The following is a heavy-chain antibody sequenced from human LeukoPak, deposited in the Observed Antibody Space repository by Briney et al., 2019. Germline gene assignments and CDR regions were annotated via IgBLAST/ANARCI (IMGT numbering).Heavy chain of an antibody. CDR3: ARRGYFDWLLTVFDY. J-gene: IGHJ4*02. CDR2: ISSSSSYI. CDR1: GFTFSSYS. Sequence: PGGSLRLSCAASGFTFSSYSMNWVRQAPGKGLEWVSSISSSSSYIYYADSVKGRFTISRDNAKNSLYLQMNSLRAEDTAVYYCARRGYFDWLLTVFDYWGQGTLVTVSS. V-gene: IGHV3-21*01. D-gene: IGHD3-9*01.